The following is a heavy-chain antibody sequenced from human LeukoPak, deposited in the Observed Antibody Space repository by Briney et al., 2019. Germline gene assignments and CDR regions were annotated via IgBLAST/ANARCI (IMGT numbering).Heavy chain of an antibody. CDR1: GFTFSSHA. V-gene: IGHV3-23*01. J-gene: IGHJ4*02. D-gene: IGHD2-2*01. Sequence: GGSLRLSCAASGFTFSSHAMSWVRQAPGKGLEWVSAISGSGGSTYYADSVKGRFTISRDNSKNTLYLQMNSLRAEDTAVYYCAKDPHIVVVPAAIGTFDYWGQGTLVTVSS. CDR2: ISGSGGST. CDR3: AKDPHIVVVPAAIGTFDY.